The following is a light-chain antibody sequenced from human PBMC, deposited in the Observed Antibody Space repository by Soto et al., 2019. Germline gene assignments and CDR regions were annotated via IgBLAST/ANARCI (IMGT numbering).Light chain of an antibody. CDR2: DVS. CDR1: SRDVGTYDY. J-gene: IGLJ2*01. V-gene: IGLV2-14*01. CDR3: SSHTSSNTPL. Sequence: QSALTQPASVSGSPGQSITISCTATSRDVGTYDYVSWYQQQPGRAPKLMIYDVSNRPSGVSNRFSGSKSGNTASLTISGLQTEDEADYYCSSHTSSNTPLFGGGTKLTVL.